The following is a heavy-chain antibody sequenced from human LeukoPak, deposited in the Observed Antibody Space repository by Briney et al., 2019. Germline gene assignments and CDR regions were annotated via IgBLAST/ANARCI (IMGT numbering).Heavy chain of an antibody. D-gene: IGHD4-11*01. J-gene: IGHJ4*02. Sequence: ASVKVSCKASGYTLTGYYIHWVRQAPGQGLEWMGWINPNSGVTNYAQKFQGRVTLTSDTPISTAYMEVSRLRSDDTAAYYCARAHMTTVTLGDYWGQGTLVTVSS. V-gene: IGHV1-2*02. CDR2: INPNSGVT. CDR1: GYTLTGYY. CDR3: ARAHMTTVTLGDY.